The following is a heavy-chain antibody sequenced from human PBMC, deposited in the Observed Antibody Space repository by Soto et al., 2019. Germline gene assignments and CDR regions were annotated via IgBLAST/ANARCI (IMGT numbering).Heavy chain of an antibody. CDR3: ASRASLTVTTADAFDI. V-gene: IGHV1-69*02. J-gene: IGHJ3*02. CDR2: IIPILGIA. Sequence: ASVKVSCKASGGTFSSYTISWVRQAPGQGLEWMGRIIPILGIANYAQKFQGRVTITADKSTSTAYMELSSLRSEDTAVYYCASRASLTVTTADAFDIWGQGTMVTVSS. CDR1: GGTFSSYT. D-gene: IGHD4-4*01.